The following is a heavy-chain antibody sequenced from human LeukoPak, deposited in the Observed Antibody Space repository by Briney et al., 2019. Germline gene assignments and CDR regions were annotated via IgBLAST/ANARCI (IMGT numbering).Heavy chain of an antibody. J-gene: IGHJ4*02. CDR2: INAGNGNT. CDR3: ARLLERRGSSYGYDY. V-gene: IGHV1-3*01. D-gene: IGHD5-18*01. CDR1: GYTFTSYA. Sequence: WASVKVSCKASGYTFTSYAMHWVRQAPGQRLEWMGWINAGNGNTKYSQKFQGRVTISVDTSKSQFSLKLSSVTAADTAVYYCARLLERRGSSYGYDYWGQGTLVTVSS.